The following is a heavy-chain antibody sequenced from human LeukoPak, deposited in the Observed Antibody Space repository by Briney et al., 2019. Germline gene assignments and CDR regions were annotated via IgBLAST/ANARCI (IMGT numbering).Heavy chain of an antibody. CDR1: GFTFSNYA. CDR3: AKDAASSGWPIVY. J-gene: IGHJ4*02. Sequence: GGSLRLSCAASGFTFSNYAMSWVRQAPGKGLEWVSAITGSGGTTYYVDSVKGRFTISRDNSENTLFQQMNSLRAEDTALYYCAKDAASSGWPIVYWRRGTLVTVSS. V-gene: IGHV3-23*01. D-gene: IGHD6-19*01. CDR2: ITGSGGTT.